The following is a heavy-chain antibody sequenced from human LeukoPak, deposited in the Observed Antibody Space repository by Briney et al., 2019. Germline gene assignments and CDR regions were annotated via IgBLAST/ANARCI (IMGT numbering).Heavy chain of an antibody. J-gene: IGHJ2*01. CDR2: TSYDGSDK. CDR3: VKIATQWELVLRWYFDF. D-gene: IGHD1-26*01. CDR1: GFTFNNYG. V-gene: IGHV3-30*18. Sequence: PGGSLRLSCAASGFTFNNYGMLWVRQAPGKGLVWVAVTSYDGSDKHHADPVKGRFTIARDNSKNTLYLQMNSLRTEDTAVYYCVKIATQWELVLRWYFDFWGDGTLVTVSS.